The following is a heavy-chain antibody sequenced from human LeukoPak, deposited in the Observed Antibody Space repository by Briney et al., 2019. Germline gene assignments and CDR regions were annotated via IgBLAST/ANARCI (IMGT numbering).Heavy chain of an antibody. J-gene: IGHJ5*02. D-gene: IGHD3-3*01. CDR1: GYTFISYQ. CDR2: INPTGGST. CDR3: ARDYRQGGRFLEWFPYPNWFDP. V-gene: IGHV1-46*01. Sequence: ASVKVSCKASGYTFISYQMHWVRQAPGQGLEWMGIINPTGGSTSHAQKFQGRVTMTRDTSTSTAYMELRSLRSDDTAVYYCARDYRQGGRFLEWFPYPNWFDPWGQGTLVTVSS.